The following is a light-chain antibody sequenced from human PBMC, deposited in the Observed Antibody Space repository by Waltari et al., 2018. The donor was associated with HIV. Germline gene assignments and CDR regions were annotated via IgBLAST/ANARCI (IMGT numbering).Light chain of an antibody. J-gene: IGLJ1*01. CDR2: DVT. V-gene: IGLV2-11*01. CDR3: CSYAGRYTYV. Sequence: QAALTQPRSVSGSPRQSVPIPCPAPSTDVGGFDDVLWYQHHPGQAPKFLIYDVTKRPSGVPDRFSGSQSGNTASLTISGLQAEDEADYYCCSYAGRYTYVFGTGTKVTVL. CDR1: STDVGGFDD.